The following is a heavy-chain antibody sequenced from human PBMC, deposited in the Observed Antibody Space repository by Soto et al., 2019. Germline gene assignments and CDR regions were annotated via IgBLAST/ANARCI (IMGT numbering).Heavy chain of an antibody. V-gene: IGHV3-30-3*01. D-gene: IGHD6-13*01. CDR3: ARASPRGIAAPGTWGSGMDV. J-gene: IGHJ6*02. CDR1: GFSFSSYS. CDR2: ISYDGSNK. Sequence: GWSLRISFTASGFSFSSYSLHWVRQTPGKGLEGLAVISYDGSNKYYADSVKGRFTVSRDSPKNTLFLQMNSLKPEDTAVYYCARASPRGIAAPGTWGSGMDVWGQGTTVTVSS.